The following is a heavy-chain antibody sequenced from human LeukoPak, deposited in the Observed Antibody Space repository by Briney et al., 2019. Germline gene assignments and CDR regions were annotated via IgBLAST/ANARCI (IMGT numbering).Heavy chain of an antibody. CDR3: ARMGETTDAFDI. D-gene: IGHD3-16*01. CDR1: GFTFSIYA. CDR2: ISSSSSYI. J-gene: IGHJ3*02. V-gene: IGHV3-21*01. Sequence: GGSLRLSCAASGFTFSIYAMTWVREAPGKGLEWVSSISSSSSYIYYADSVKGRFTISRDNAKNSLYLQMNSLRAEDTAVYYCARMGETTDAFDIWGQGTMVTVSS.